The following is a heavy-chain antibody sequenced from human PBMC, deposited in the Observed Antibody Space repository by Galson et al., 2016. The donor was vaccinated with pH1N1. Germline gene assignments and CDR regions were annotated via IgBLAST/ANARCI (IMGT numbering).Heavy chain of an antibody. CDR3: ARDPGGLNFMDV. CDR1: GSSFSSSD. CDR2: IWSDARIT. V-gene: IGHV3-33*02. Sequence: SLRLSCAASGSSFSSSDMYWVRQAPGKGLEWVAVIWSDARITNYGDSVMGRFTISRDNSTKTLFLQMRSLRVEDTAVYYCARDPGGLNFMDVGGRGTTVTVSS. J-gene: IGHJ6*02. D-gene: IGHD1-26*01.